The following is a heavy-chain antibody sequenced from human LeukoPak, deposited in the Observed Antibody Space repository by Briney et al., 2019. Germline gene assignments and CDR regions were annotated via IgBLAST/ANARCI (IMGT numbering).Heavy chain of an antibody. CDR1: GFTFSSYG. D-gene: IGHD1-26*01. CDR2: IRYDGSNK. CDR3: AKGTVGATYYFDY. J-gene: IGHJ4*02. Sequence: GGSLRLSCAASGFTFSSYGMHWVRQAPGKGLEWVAFIRYDGSNKYYADSVKGRFTISRDNSKNTLYLQMNSLRAEDTAVYYCAKGTVGATYYFDYWGQGTLVTVSS. V-gene: IGHV3-30*02.